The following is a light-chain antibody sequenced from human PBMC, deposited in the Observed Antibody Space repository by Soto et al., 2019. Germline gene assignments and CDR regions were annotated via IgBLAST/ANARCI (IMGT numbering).Light chain of an antibody. CDR1: QYMNTY. J-gene: IGKJ1*01. CDR3: QQYQTSWT. V-gene: IGKV1-5*01. CDR2: DAS. Sequence: DIPMTQSPTTLSASVGDRVTITCRASQYMNTYLAWYQQKSGKAPQLLISDASTLESGVPPRFSGSGSGTEFTLIISSLQPDDYATYYCQQYQTSWTFGQGTKVEI.